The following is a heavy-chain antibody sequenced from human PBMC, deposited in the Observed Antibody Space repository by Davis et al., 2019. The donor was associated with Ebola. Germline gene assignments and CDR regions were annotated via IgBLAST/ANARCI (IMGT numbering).Heavy chain of an antibody. CDR2: FYPGDSDT. CDR3: ARRGGYAYSLVDY. J-gene: IGHJ4*02. V-gene: IGHV5-51*01. Sequence: GESLKISCKGSGYSFTSYWIGWVGQMPGKGLEWMGIFYPGDSDTRYSPSFQGQVTISADKSISTAYLQWSSLKASDTAIYYCARRGGYAYSLVDYWGQGTLVTVSS. D-gene: IGHD5-12*01. CDR1: GYSFTSYW.